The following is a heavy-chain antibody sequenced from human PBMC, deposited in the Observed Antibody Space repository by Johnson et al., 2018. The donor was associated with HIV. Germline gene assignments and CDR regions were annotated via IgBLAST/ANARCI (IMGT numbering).Heavy chain of an antibody. CDR1: GFTFSSYG. D-gene: IGHD1-7*01. V-gene: IGHV3-33*06. CDR2: IWYDGSNK. J-gene: IGHJ3*02. Sequence: QEQLVESGGGVVQPGRSLRLSCAASGFTFSSYGMHWVRQAPGKGLEWVAVIWYDGSNKYYADSVKGRFTISRDNSKNTLYLHMNSLRAEDTAVYYCAKYKDNWNYGAFDIWGQGTMVTVSS. CDR3: AKYKDNWNYGAFDI.